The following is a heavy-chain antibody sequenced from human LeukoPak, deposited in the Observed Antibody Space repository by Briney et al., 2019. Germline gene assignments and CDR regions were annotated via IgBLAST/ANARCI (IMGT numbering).Heavy chain of an antibody. V-gene: IGHV3-23*01. CDR1: GFTFNNYA. D-gene: IGHD4/OR15-4a*01. Sequence: GGSLRLSCVASGFTFNNYALTWVRQTPGKGLECVSAISGDGVSPYHADSVRGRFTISRDNSKNTLYLQMNSLRVEDTAVYFCARDPGAFPYFFDCWGQGTLVTVSS. J-gene: IGHJ4*02. CDR3: ARDPGAFPYFFDC. CDR2: ISGDGVSP.